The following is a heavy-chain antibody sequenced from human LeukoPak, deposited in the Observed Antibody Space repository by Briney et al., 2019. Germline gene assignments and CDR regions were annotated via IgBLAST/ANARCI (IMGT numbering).Heavy chain of an antibody. J-gene: IGHJ4*02. CDR3: AKISAVVVTAKGVDFDY. CDR1: GFTFSSYW. Sequence: PGGSLRLSCAASGFTFSSYWMSWVRQAPGKGLEWVANIKQDGSEKYYVDSVKGRFTISRDNAKNSLYLQMNSLRAEDTAVYYCAKISAVVVTAKGVDFDYWGQGTLVTVSS. CDR2: IKQDGSEK. D-gene: IGHD2-21*02. V-gene: IGHV3-7*03.